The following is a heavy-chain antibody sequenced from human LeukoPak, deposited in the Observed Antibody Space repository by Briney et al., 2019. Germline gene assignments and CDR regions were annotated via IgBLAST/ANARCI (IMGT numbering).Heavy chain of an antibody. D-gene: IGHD4-17*01. J-gene: IGHJ5*02. V-gene: IGHV3-66*01. Sequence: GGSLRLSCAASGFTVSSNYMSWVRQAPGKGLEWVSLIYSGGTTYYADSVKGRFTISRDNSKNTLYLQMNSLRAEDTAVYYCARGVEDYGFDPWGQGTLATVSS. CDR3: ARGVEDYGFDP. CDR2: IYSGGTT. CDR1: GFTVSSNY.